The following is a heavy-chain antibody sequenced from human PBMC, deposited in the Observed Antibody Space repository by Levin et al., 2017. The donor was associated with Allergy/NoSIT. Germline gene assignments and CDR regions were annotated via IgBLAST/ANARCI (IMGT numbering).Heavy chain of an antibody. Sequence: SETLSLTCTVSGGSISSYHWSWIRQPPGEGLEWIGYISNSGRTYYNPSLEGRITISLDTSKSQFSLKLSSVTAADTAVFYCARLGYCPTTRCYPDYWGQGTLVTVSS. D-gene: IGHD2-2*03. CDR3: ARLGYCPTTRCYPDY. J-gene: IGHJ4*02. V-gene: IGHV4-59*08. CDR2: ISNSGRT. CDR1: GGSISSYH.